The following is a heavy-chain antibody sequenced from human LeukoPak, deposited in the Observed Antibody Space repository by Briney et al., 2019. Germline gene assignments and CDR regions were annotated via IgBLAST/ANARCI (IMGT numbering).Heavy chain of an antibody. CDR1: GFTFSSSY. V-gene: IGHV3-7*01. D-gene: IGHD3-10*01. CDR2: IKQDGNEK. CDR3: ARAAGYGAGSYGFNI. Sequence: GGSLRLSCAASGFTFSSSYMSWVRQAPGKGLEWVANIKQDGNEKHYVDSVKGRFTISRDNAKSSLYLQMNSLRAEDTAMYYCARAAGYGAGSYGFNIWGQGTTVTVSS. J-gene: IGHJ3*02.